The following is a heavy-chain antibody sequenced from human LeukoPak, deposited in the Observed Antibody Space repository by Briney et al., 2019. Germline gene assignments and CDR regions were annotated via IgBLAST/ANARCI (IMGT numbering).Heavy chain of an antibody. V-gene: IGHV3-30*02. CDR1: AFTSSSYG. Sequence: PGGSLRLSCAASAFTSSSYGMHWVRQAPGEGLEWVAYIGYSGTNTHYADSVKGRFTISRDNSKNTVHLQMNSLRAADTALYSCARDLTGKYYIAYWGQGTLVTVSS. J-gene: IGHJ4*02. CDR3: ARDLTGKYYIAY. CDR2: IGYSGTNT. D-gene: IGHD2-8*02.